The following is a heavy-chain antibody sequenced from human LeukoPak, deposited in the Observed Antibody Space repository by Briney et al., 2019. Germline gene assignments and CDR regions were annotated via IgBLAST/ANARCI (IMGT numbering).Heavy chain of an antibody. Sequence: SETLSLTCTVSGGSISSSSYYWVWIRQPPGKGLEWIGSIYYSGSTYYNPSLKSRVTISVDTSKNQFSLKLSSVTAADTAVYYCARSKRELTTAYYYYYSMDVWGRGTTVTVSS. CDR3: ARSKRELTTAYYYYYSMDV. J-gene: IGHJ6*03. V-gene: IGHV4-39*01. D-gene: IGHD4-11*01. CDR2: IYYSGST. CDR1: GGSISSSSYY.